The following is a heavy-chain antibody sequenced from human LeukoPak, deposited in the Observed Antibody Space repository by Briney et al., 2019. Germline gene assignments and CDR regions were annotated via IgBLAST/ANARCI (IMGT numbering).Heavy chain of an antibody. V-gene: IGHV4-4*09. CDR1: GASISDYY. D-gene: IGHD1-14*01. Sequence: ETLSLTCTVSGASISDYYWGWIRQPPGKGLEWIGHIYSVGSPTCSPSLMSRVSISVDTSKNQFSLELSSVTAADTAVYYCARRFRTGGNLHHDAYDVWGQGTVVTVPS. CDR3: ARRFRTGGNLHHDAYDV. J-gene: IGHJ3*01. CDR2: IYSVGSP.